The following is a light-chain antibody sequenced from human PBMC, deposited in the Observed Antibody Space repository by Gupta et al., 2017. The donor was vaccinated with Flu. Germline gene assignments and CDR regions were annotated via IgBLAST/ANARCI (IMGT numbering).Light chain of an antibody. Sequence: EIVMTQSPATLSVSPGERATLSCRASQSINSNLAWYQQKPGQAPGLLIYDASTRATGIPARFSGSGSGTEFTLTISSLQSEDLAVYYCHQYDDWPFSFGPGTKG. CDR2: DAS. J-gene: IGKJ3*01. V-gene: IGKV3-15*01. CDR1: QSINSN. CDR3: HQYDDWPFS.